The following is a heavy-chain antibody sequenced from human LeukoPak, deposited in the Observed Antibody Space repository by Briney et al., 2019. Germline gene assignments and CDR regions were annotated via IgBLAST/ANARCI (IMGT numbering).Heavy chain of an antibody. Sequence: ASVKVSCKTSGYIFSGYYMHWVRQAPGQGLEWMGCINPSGGGTNYTQKFQGRVTMTRDTSISTAYMELSRLRSDDTAVYYCARGARMYYYDSSGYNDYWGQGTLVTVSS. D-gene: IGHD3-22*01. CDR3: ARGARMYYYDSSGYNDY. CDR1: GYIFSGYY. J-gene: IGHJ4*02. V-gene: IGHV1-2*02. CDR2: INPSGGGT.